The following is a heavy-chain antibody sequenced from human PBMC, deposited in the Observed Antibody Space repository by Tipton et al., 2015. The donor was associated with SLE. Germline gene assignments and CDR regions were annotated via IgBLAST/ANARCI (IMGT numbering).Heavy chain of an antibody. V-gene: IGHV3-53*04. CDR2: IYSGGST. D-gene: IGHD6-13*01. Sequence: SLRLSCTASGFTVSSIYMSWVRQAPGKGLEWVSVIYSGGSTYYADSVKGRFTIPRHNSKNTVYLQMNSLRPEDTAVYYCARGYTHSSSWFRWFDPWGQGTLVTVSS. CDR3: ARGYTHSSSWFRWFDP. J-gene: IGHJ5*02. CDR1: GFTVSSIY.